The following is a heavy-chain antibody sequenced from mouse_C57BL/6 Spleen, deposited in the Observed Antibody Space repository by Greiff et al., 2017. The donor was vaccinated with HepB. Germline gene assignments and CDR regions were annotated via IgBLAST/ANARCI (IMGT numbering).Heavy chain of an antibody. D-gene: IGHD2-14*01. J-gene: IGHJ4*01. V-gene: IGHV5-12*01. CDR1: GFTFSDYY. CDR2: ISNGGGST. CDR3: ARHRVRYAMDY. Sequence: EVKLVESGGGLVQPGGSLKLSCAASGFTFSDYYMYWVRQTPEKRLEWVAYISNGGGSTYYPDTVQGRFTISRDNAKNTLYLQMSRLKSEDTAMYYCARHRVRYAMDYWGQGTSVTVSS.